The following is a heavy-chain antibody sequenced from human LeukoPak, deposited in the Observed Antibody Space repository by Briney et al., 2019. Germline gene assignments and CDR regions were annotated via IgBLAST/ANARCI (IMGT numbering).Heavy chain of an antibody. V-gene: IGHV3-66*01. CDR1: GFTVSSNY. D-gene: IGHD3-10*01. Sequence: GGSLRLSCAASGFTVSSNYMSWVRQAPGKGLEWVSVIYSGGSTYYADSVKGRFTISRDNSKNTLYLQMNSLRAEDTAVYYCARDPGSITMVRGVPYYGMDVWGQGTTVTVSS. CDR2: IYSGGST. CDR3: ARDPGSITMVRGVPYYGMDV. J-gene: IGHJ6*02.